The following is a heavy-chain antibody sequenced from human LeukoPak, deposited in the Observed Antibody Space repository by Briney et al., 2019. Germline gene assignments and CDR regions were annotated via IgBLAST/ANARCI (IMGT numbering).Heavy chain of an antibody. D-gene: IGHD6-19*01. V-gene: IGHV4-4*02. CDR1: GGSISSSNW. Sequence: SETLSLTCAVSGGSISSSNWWSWVRQPPGKGLEWIGEIYHSGSTNYNPSLKSRVTISVDKPKNQFSLKLSSVTAADTAVYYCARDWSIAVADTAYYYGMDVWGQGTTATVSS. CDR2: IYHSGST. J-gene: IGHJ6*02. CDR3: ARDWSIAVADTAYYYGMDV.